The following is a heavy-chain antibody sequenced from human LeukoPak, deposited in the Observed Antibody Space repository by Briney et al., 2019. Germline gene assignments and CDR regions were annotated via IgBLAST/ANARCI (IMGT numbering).Heavy chain of an antibody. V-gene: IGHV3-48*04. CDR1: GFTFSSYS. CDR2: ISSSSSTI. J-gene: IGHJ3*02. Sequence: SGGSLRLSCAASGFTFSSYSMNWVRQAPGKGLEWVSYISSSSSTIYYADSVKGRFTISRDNAKNSLYLQMNSLRAEDTAVYYCARTMIEVAKVHDAFDIWGQGTMVTVSS. D-gene: IGHD3-22*01. CDR3: ARTMIEVAKVHDAFDI.